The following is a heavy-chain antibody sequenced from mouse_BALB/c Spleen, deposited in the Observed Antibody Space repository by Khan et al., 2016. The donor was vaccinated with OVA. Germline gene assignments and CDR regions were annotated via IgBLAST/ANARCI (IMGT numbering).Heavy chain of an antibody. V-gene: IGHV5-6*01. CDR2: INSDGDYT. CDR3: ASHLTGSFAY. Sequence: EVQLQESGGDLVKPGGSLRLSCTASGFTFSTYGMSWVRQPPDKRLEWVATINSDGDYTYYPDTVKGRFTISRNNAENTLYLQMSSLQSEDTAIYYCASHLTGSFAYWGQGTLVTGSA. D-gene: IGHD4-1*01. CDR1: GFTFSTYG. J-gene: IGHJ3*01.